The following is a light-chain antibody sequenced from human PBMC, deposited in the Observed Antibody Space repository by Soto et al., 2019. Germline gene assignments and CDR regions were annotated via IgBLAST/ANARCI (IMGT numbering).Light chain of an antibody. J-gene: IGKJ3*01. CDR2: GAS. CDR3: QQYGSSPKT. CDR1: QSVSSSY. Sequence: EIVLTQSPGTLSLSPGERATLSCRASQSVSSSYLAWYQQKPGQAPRLLIYGASSRATGIPDRFSGGGSGTYFTLTISSLEPEDCAVYYCQQYGSSPKTFGPGTKVDIK. V-gene: IGKV3-20*01.